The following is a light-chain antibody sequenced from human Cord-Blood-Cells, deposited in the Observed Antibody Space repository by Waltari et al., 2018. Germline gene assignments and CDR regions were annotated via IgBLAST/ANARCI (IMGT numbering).Light chain of an antibody. Sequence: EIVMTQSPATLSVSPGERATLSCRASQSVSSTLAWYQQKPGQAPRLLIYGASTRATGIPARFSGSGSGTEFTLTISSLQSEDFAVYYCQQYNNWPPGHTFGQGTKLEIK. V-gene: IGKV3-15*01. CDR1: QSVSST. CDR3: QQYNNWPPGHT. J-gene: IGKJ2*01. CDR2: GAS.